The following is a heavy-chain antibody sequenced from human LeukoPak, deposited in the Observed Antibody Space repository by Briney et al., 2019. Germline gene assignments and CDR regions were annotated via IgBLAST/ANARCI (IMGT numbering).Heavy chain of an antibody. V-gene: IGHV4-59*01. CDR2: IYYSGST. D-gene: IGHD6-13*01. CDR3: ARQVAAADYYYYYGMDV. Sequence: PSETLSLTCTVSGGSISSYYWSWIRQPPGKGLEWIGYIYYSGSTNYNPSLKSRVTISVDTSKNQFSLKLSSVTAADTAVYYCARQVAAADYYYYYGMDVWGQGTTVTVSS. J-gene: IGHJ6*02. CDR1: GGSISSYY.